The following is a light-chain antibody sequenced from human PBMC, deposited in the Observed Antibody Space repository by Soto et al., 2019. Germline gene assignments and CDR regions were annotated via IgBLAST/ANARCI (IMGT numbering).Light chain of an antibody. CDR3: QTWDTGLSFV. V-gene: IGLV4-69*01. J-gene: IGLJ2*01. CDR2: LNNDGSH. CDR1: SGHSNYA. Sequence: QPVLTQSPSASASLGASVKLTCTLSSGHSNYAIAWHQQQPEKGPRYLMKLNNDGSHSKGDWIPDRFSGSSSGAERYLTISSLQSEAESDYYCQTWDTGLSFVFGGGTKLTVL.